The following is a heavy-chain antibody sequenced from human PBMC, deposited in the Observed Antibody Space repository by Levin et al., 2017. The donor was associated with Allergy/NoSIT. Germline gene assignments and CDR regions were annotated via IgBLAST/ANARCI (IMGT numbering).Heavy chain of an antibody. V-gene: IGHV4-59*08. CDR2: IYFTGAT. D-gene: IGHD6-19*01. J-gene: IGHJ4*02. CDR1: GGSIINSY. CDR3: ARRAPYNSGWGLEY. Sequence: SQTLSLTCTVSGGSIINSYWSWIRQSPGKGLEWLGHIYFTGATKYNPSLQSRVTLSVDMSKNQFSLKVNSVTAADTARYYSARRAPYNSGWGLEYWGQGTLVPVSS.